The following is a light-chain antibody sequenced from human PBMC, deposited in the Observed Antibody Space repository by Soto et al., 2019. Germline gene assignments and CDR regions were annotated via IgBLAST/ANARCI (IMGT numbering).Light chain of an antibody. J-gene: IGLJ1*01. CDR2: ASS. CDR1: SSDVGGYNY. Sequence: QSALTQPASESGSPGQSITISCTGTSSDVGGYNYVSWYQHHAGKAPRLMIYASSNRPSGVSHRFSGSRSGNTASLAISGLQAEDEADYYCSSYTSGTTLYVFGTWTKLTVL. CDR3: SSYTSGTTLYV. V-gene: IGLV2-14*01.